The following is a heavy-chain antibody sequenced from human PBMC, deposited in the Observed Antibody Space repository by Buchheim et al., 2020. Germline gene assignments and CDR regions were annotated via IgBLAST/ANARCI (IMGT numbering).Heavy chain of an antibody. D-gene: IGHD2-2*02. CDR3: ARGYCSSTSCYNRVGPYNWFDP. J-gene: IGHJ5*02. V-gene: IGHV4-34*01. CDR1: GGSFSGYY. CDR2: INHSGST. Sequence: QVQLQQWGAGLLKPSETLSLTCAVYGGSFSGYYWSWIRQPPGKGLEWIGEINHSGSTNYNPSLKSRVTISVDTSKNQFSLKLSSVTAADTAVYYCARGYCSSTSCYNRVGPYNWFDPWGQGTL.